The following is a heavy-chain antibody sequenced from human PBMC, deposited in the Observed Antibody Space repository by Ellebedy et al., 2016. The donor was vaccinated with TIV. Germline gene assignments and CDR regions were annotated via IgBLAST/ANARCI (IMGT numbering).Heavy chain of an antibody. J-gene: IGHJ5*02. Sequence: GESLKISCAASGFTFSSSTMHWVRQAPGKGLEWVSYIDIGATTIYYADSVKGRFTISRDNAKNSLFLQMNSLRADDTAVYYCARGPPLFDPWGQGTLVTVSS. CDR1: GFTFSSST. V-gene: IGHV3-48*04. CDR3: ARGPPLFDP. CDR2: IDIGATTI.